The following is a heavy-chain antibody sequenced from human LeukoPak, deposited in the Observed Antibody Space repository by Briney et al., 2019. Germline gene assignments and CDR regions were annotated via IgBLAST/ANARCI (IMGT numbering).Heavy chain of an antibody. V-gene: IGHV4-59*01. CDR3: ASQSYDFWSGYYTLHGFDP. D-gene: IGHD3-3*01. CDR1: GGSISSYY. CDR2: IYYSGST. J-gene: IGHJ5*02. Sequence: SETLSLTCTVSGGSISSYYWSWSRQPPGKGLEWIGYIYYSGSTNYNPSLKSRVTISVDTSKNQFSLKLSSVTAADTAVYYCASQSYDFWSGYYTLHGFDPWGQGTLVTVSS.